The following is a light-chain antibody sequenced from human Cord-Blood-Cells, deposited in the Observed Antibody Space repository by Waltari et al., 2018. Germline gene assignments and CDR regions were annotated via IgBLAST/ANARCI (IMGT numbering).Light chain of an antibody. V-gene: IGLV2-14*01. J-gene: IGLJ2*01. Sequence: QSALTQPASVSGSPGQSITISCTGTSSDVGGYNYVSWYQQPPGKAPKLMIYDVSNRPSGVSKRFSGSKSGNTASLTISGLQAEDEADYYCSSYTSSSRFGGGTKLTVL. CDR1: SSDVGGYNY. CDR3: SSYTSSSR. CDR2: DVS.